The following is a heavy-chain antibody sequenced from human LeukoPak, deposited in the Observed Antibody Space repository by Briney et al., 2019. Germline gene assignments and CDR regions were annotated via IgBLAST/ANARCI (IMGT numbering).Heavy chain of an antibody. J-gene: IGHJ4*02. Sequence: HPGGSLRLSCAASGFNFKNYWMHWVRQAPGKGLEWVSRIINDGSSTTYADSVKGRFTISRDNAKDTLYLQMNSLRVEDTAVYYCARDFGYSGFDYWGQGTLVTVSS. D-gene: IGHD1-26*01. V-gene: IGHV3-74*01. CDR2: IINDGSST. CDR1: GFNFKNYW. CDR3: ARDFGYSGFDY.